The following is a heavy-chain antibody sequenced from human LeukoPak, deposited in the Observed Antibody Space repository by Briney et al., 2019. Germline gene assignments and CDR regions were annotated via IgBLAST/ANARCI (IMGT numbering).Heavy chain of an antibody. D-gene: IGHD2-2*01. V-gene: IGHV3-43*01. Sequence: GGSLRPSCAASGFTFDDYTMHWVRQAPGKGLEWVSLISWDGGSTYYPDSVKGLFTFSRDNSKNSLYLQMNSLRTEDTALYYCAKDSGYCSSTSCSTYNWFDPWGQGTLVTVSS. CDR2: ISWDGGST. CDR3: AKDSGYCSSTSCSTYNWFDP. CDR1: GFTFDDYT. J-gene: IGHJ5*02.